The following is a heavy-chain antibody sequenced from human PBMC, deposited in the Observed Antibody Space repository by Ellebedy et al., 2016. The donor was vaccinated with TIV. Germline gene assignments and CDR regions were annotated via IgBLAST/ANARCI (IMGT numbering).Heavy chain of an antibody. V-gene: IGHV3-66*01. CDR1: GFTVSNNY. J-gene: IGHJ3*02. Sequence: GESLKISXAASGFTVSNNYMSWVRQAPGKGLEWVSVIYSGGTTYYADSVKVRFTISRDNSKNTLYLQMNSLRAEDTAVYYCARGIIGKGAFDIWGQGTMVTVSS. CDR2: IYSGGTT. CDR3: ARGIIGKGAFDI.